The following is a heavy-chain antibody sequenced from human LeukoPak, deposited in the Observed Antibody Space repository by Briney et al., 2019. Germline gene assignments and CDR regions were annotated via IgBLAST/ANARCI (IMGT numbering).Heavy chain of an antibody. CDR1: GFTFSNYA. D-gene: IGHD2-2*01. CDR3: ARGLMVVPGYDY. J-gene: IGHJ4*02. Sequence: PGRSLRLSCAASGFTFSNYAMHWVRQAPGKGLEWVAVIWYDGSNKFYADSAKGRFTVSRDNSKNSLYLQMNSLRAEDTAVYYCARGLMVVPGYDYWGQGTLVTVSS. CDR2: IWYDGSNK. V-gene: IGHV3-33*01.